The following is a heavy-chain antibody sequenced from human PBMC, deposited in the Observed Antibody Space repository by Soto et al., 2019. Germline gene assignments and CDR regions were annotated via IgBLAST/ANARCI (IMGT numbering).Heavy chain of an antibody. Sequence: HPGGSLRLSCAASGFTFSSYEMNWVRQAPGKGLEWVSYISSSGSTIYYADSVKGRFTISRDNAKNSLYLQMNSLRAEDTAVYYCARAYYDSSGYYPPYYYGMDVWGQGTTVTVSS. D-gene: IGHD3-22*01. CDR2: ISSSGSTI. CDR3: ARAYYDSSGYYPPYYYGMDV. CDR1: GFTFSSYE. V-gene: IGHV3-48*03. J-gene: IGHJ6*02.